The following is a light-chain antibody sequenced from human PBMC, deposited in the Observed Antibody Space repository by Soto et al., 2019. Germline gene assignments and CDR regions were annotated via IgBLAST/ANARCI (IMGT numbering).Light chain of an antibody. CDR2: VTS. CDR1: QNITKF. Sequence: DIQMTQSPSSLSASIGDRVTVTCRPSQNITKFLNWYQEKPGKAPKVLIYVTSNLQNGVPSRFTCSGTGTEFTLTISSLQPDDFATYYCQQTYSAPGTFGQGTRVEV. J-gene: IGKJ1*01. V-gene: IGKV1-39*01. CDR3: QQTYSAPGT.